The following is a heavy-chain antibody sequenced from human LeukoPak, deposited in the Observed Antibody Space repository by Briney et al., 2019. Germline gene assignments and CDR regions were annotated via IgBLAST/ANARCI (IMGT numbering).Heavy chain of an antibody. CDR3: ATPAAAGIDY. CDR1: GFTFSSYV. D-gene: IGHD6-13*01. CDR2: ISSSSSTI. J-gene: IGHJ4*02. V-gene: IGHV3-48*01. Sequence: GSLRLSCETAGFTFSSYVMHWVRRTPGKGLEWVSYISSSSSTIYYADSVKGRFTISRDNAKNSLYLQMNSLRAEDTAVYYCATPAAAGIDYWGQGTLVTVSS.